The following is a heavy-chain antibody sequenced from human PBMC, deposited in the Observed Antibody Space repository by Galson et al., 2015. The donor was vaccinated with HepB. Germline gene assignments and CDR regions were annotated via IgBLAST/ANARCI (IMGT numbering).Heavy chain of an antibody. J-gene: IGHJ4*02. CDR2: ISSSGSPI. V-gene: IGHV3-48*01. D-gene: IGHD2-2*01. CDR1: GFTFSSYA. Sequence: SLRLSCAASGFTFSSYAMNWVRQVPGKGLEWLSYISSSGSPIFYTDSVKGRFTISRDNVKNSLYLQMNSLRAEDTAVYYCAHAPNLYYFDNWGQGTLVTASS. CDR3: AHAPNLYYFDN.